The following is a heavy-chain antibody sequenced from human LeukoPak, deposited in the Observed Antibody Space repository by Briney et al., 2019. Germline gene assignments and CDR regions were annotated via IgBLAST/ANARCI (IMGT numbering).Heavy chain of an antibody. CDR1: GYIFTELS. CDR2: SDPENGKT. CDR3: AIDTVDYDPPPY. V-gene: IGHV1-24*01. D-gene: IGHD3-16*01. Sequence: ASVKVSCKVSGYIFTELSKHWVRHSPGQGLEWMGGSDPENGKTVYAQNFQGSVTMTKDTSTDTAYMELTRLTSDDTAIYYCAIDTVDYDPPPYWGQGTLVTVSS. J-gene: IGHJ4*01.